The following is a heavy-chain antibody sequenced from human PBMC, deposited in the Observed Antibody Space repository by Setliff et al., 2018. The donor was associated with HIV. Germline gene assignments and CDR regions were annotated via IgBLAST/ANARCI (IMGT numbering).Heavy chain of an antibody. Sequence: PSETLSLTCAVYGASFSDFYWSWIRQPPGKGLEWIGEIFHSGRTTYNPSLKSRDTISVDMCKNQFSLTLSSVTAADTAVYYCARLRYYDILTGYAFDYWGQGTLVTVSS. CDR1: GASFSDFY. CDR2: IFHSGRT. D-gene: IGHD3-9*01. V-gene: IGHV4-34*12. J-gene: IGHJ4*02. CDR3: ARLRYYDILTGYAFDY.